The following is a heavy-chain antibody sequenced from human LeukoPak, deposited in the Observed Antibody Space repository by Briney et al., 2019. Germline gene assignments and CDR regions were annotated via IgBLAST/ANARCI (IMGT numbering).Heavy chain of an antibody. CDR3: ARQGHYDILTGYYSYNWFDP. CDR2: IYYSGST. J-gene: IGHJ5*02. Sequence: SETLSLTCTVSGGSISSSSYYWGWIRQPPGKGLEWIGSIYYSGSTYYNPSLKSRVTISVDTSKNQFSLKLSSVTAADTAVYYCARQGHYDILTGYYSYNWFDPWGQGTLVTVSS. CDR1: GGSISSSSYY. V-gene: IGHV4-39*01. D-gene: IGHD3-9*01.